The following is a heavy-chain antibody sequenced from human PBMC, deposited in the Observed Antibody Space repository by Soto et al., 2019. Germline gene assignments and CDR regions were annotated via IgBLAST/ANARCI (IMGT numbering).Heavy chain of an antibody. CDR1: GYTFTSYG. Sequence: PSVKVSCKASGYTFTSYGISWVRQAPGQGLEWMGWISAYNGNTNYAQKLQGRVTMTTDTSTSTAYMELRSLRSEDTAVYYCARSGYSSDPYYSYGRDVWGQGTTVTVSS. V-gene: IGHV1-18*04. J-gene: IGHJ6*02. D-gene: IGHD6-25*01. CDR3: ARSGYSSDPYYSYGRDV. CDR2: ISAYNGNT.